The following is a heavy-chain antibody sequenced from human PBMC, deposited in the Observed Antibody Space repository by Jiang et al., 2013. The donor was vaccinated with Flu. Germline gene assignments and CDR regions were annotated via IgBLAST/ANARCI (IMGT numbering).Heavy chain of an antibody. Sequence: PGLVKPSETLSLTCIVSGGSISSSSYYWAWIRQPPGKGLEWIGSIHYSGSTYCNPSLKSRVTISVDTSKNQFSLKLSSVTAADTAVYYCARREIVATIDYWGQGTLVTVSS. CDR2: IHYSGST. CDR3: ARREIVATIDY. CDR1: GGSISSSSYY. D-gene: IGHD5-12*01. J-gene: IGHJ4*02. V-gene: IGHV4-39*01.